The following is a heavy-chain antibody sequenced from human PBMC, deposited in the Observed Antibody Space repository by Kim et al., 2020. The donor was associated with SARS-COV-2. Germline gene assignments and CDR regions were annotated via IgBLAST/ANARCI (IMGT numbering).Heavy chain of an antibody. Sequence: GGSLRLSCAASGFTFDDYAMHWVRQAPGKGLEWVSGISWNSGSIGYADSVKGRFTISRDNAKNSLYLQMNSLRAEDTALYYCAKDNYGSGSYYTFDYWG. D-gene: IGHD3-10*01. J-gene: IGHJ4*01. CDR2: ISWNSGSI. CDR1: GFTFDDYA. CDR3: AKDNYGSGSYYTFDY. V-gene: IGHV3-9*01.